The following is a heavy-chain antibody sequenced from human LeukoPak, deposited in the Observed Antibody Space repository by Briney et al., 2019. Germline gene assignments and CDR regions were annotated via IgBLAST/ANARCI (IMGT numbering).Heavy chain of an antibody. J-gene: IGHJ4*02. V-gene: IGHV4-4*07. CDR3: ASVRVVGAKGYYFDY. D-gene: IGHD1-26*01. Sequence: SETLSLTCTVSGGSISSYYWSWIRQPAGKGLEWIGRIYTSGSTNYNPSLKGRVTISVDKSKNQFSLKLSSVTAADTAVYYCASVRVVGAKGYYFDYWGQGTLVTVSS. CDR2: IYTSGST. CDR1: GGSISSYY.